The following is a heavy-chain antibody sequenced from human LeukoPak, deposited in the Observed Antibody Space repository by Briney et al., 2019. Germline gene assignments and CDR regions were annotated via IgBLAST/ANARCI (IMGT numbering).Heavy chain of an antibody. CDR3: AREVSRLRMGDWFDP. CDR2: ISSSSSYI. J-gene: IGHJ5*02. CDR1: GFTFSSYS. Sequence: GRSLRLSCAASGFTFSSYSMNWVRQAPGKWLEWVSSISSSSSYIYYADSVKGRFTISRDNAKNSLYLQMNSLRAEDTAVYYSAREVSRLRMGDWFDPWGQGTLVTVSS. V-gene: IGHV3-21*01. D-gene: IGHD1-26*01.